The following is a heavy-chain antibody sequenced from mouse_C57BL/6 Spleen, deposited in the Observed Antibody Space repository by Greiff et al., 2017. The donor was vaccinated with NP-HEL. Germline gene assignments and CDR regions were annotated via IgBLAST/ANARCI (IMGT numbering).Heavy chain of an antibody. CDR2: IDPSDSYT. CDR1: GYTFTSYW. D-gene: IGHD2-1*01. J-gene: IGHJ2*01. CDR3: AVIYYGNYGY. Sequence: QVQLQQPGAELVMPGASVKLSCKASGYTFTSYWMHWVKQRPGQGLEWIGEIDPSDSYTNYNQKFKGKSTLTVDKSSSTAYMQLSSLTSEDSAVYYCAVIYYGNYGYWGQGTTPPVSS. V-gene: IGHV1-69*01.